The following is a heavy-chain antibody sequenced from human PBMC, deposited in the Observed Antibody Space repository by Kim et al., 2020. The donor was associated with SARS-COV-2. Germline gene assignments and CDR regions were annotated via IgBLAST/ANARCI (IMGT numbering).Heavy chain of an antibody. CDR3: AVVPAATRSELYYYYYMDV. D-gene: IGHD2-2*01. J-gene: IGHJ6*03. CDR2: ISSSGSTI. V-gene: IGHV3-48*03. Sequence: GGSLRLSYAASGFTFSSYEMNWVRQAPGKGLEWVSYISSSGSTIYYADSVKGRFTISRDNAKNSLYLQMNSLRAEDTAVYYCAVVPAATRSELYYYYYMDVWGKGTTVTVSS. CDR1: GFTFSSYE.